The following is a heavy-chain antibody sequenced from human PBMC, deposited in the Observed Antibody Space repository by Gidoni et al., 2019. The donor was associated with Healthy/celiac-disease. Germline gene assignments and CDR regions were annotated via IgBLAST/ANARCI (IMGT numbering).Heavy chain of an antibody. Sequence: QLQLQESGSGLVKPSQTLSLTCAVSGGSLSSGGYSWSWIRQPPGKGREWIGYIYHSGGTYYNPSLKSRVTISVDRSKNQFSLKLSSVTAADTAVYYCATYYYDSSGYYRDYWGQGTLVTVSS. V-gene: IGHV4-30-2*01. D-gene: IGHD3-22*01. CDR1: GGSLSSGGYS. CDR3: ATYYYDSSGYYRDY. CDR2: IYHSGGT. J-gene: IGHJ4*02.